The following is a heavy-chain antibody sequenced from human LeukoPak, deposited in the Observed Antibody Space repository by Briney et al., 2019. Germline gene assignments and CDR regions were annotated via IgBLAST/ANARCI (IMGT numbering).Heavy chain of an antibody. Sequence: ASVKVSCKTSGYSFTDYYMRWVRQAPGQGLEWMGWINPKSGGTSSAQKFQGRVTMTRDPSITTVYMEVRWLTSDDTAICYCARADRVDGGPYLIGPWGQGTLVTVSS. CDR2: INPKSGGT. V-gene: IGHV1-2*02. D-gene: IGHD3-16*01. J-gene: IGHJ5*02. CDR3: ARADRVDGGPYLIGP. CDR1: GYSFTDYY.